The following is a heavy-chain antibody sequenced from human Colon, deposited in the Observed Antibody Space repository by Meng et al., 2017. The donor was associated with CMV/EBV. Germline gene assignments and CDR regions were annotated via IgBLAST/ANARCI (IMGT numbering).Heavy chain of an antibody. Sequence: SETLSLTCTVSGGSISNSSYYWGWIRQPPGKGLEWIGSIYYSGSTYYNPSLKSRVTISVDTSKNQFSLKLSSVTAADTAVYSCASSGTIAARNFDYWGQGTLVTVSS. CDR3: ASSGTIAARNFDY. V-gene: IGHV4-39*01. D-gene: IGHD6-6*01. CDR2: IYYSGST. CDR1: GGSISNSSYY. J-gene: IGHJ4*02.